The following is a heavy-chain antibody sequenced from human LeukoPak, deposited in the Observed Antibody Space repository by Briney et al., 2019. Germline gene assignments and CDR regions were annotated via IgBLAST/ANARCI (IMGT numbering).Heavy chain of an antibody. CDR3: ARAHTRDDYDFWRGYLHYYYYYMDV. J-gene: IGHJ6*03. CDR1: GGSFSGYY. CDR2: IYYSGST. V-gene: IGHV4-59*01. D-gene: IGHD3-3*01. Sequence: PSETLSLTCAVYGGSFSGYYWSWIRQPPGKGLEWIGYIYYSGSTNYNPSLKSRVTISVDTSKNQFSLKLSSVPAADTASYFCARAHTRDDYDFWRGYLHYYYYYMDVWGKGTTVTVS.